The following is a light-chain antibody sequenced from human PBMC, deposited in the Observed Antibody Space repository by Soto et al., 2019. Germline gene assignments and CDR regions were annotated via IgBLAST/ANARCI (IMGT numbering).Light chain of an antibody. CDR2: DVS. J-gene: IGLJ1*01. V-gene: IGLV2-14*03. Sequence: QSVLTQPASVSGSPGRSITISCTGTSSDIGAYNYVSWYQQLPGKAPKVMIYDVSNRPSGVSDRFSGSKSGNTASLTISGLQAEDEADYYCKSYTRSSAYVFGTGTKATVL. CDR1: SSDIGAYNY. CDR3: KSYTRSSAYV.